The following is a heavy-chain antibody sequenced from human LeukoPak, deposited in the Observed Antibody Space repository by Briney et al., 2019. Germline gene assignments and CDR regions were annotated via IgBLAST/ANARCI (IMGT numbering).Heavy chain of an antibody. D-gene: IGHD3-16*02. J-gene: IGHJ4*02. Sequence: SETLSLTCTVSGGSLSSYYWSWIRQPPGKGLEWIGYICYSGSTNYNPSLKSRVTISVDTSKNQFSLKLSSVTAADTAVYYCARIDSVKYYFDYWGQGTLVTVSS. V-gene: IGHV4-59*01. CDR3: ARIDSVKYYFDY. CDR2: ICYSGST. CDR1: GGSLSSYY.